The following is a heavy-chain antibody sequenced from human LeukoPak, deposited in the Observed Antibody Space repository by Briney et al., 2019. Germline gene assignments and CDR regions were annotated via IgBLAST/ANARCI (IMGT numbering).Heavy chain of an antibody. CDR1: GGSFSGYY. CDR2: INHSGST. D-gene: IGHD2-2*02. Sequence: SETLSLTCAVYGGSFSGYYWSWIRQPPGKGLEWIGEINHSGSTNYNPSLKSRVTISVDTSKNQFSLKLSSVTAADTAVYYCARGSPWGYCSSTGCYRSWFDPWGQGTLVTVSS. V-gene: IGHV4-34*01. J-gene: IGHJ5*02. CDR3: ARGSPWGYCSSTGCYRSWFDP.